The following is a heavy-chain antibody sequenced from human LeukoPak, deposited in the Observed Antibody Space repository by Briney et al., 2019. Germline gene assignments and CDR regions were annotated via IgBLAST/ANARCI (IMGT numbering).Heavy chain of an antibody. V-gene: IGHV3-23*01. CDR1: GFTFSSYG. J-gene: IGHJ4*02. CDR3: ATRTNYYDSSGFLDY. Sequence: PGGSLRLSCAASGFTFSSYGMSWVRQDPGKGLEWVSAISGSGGSTYYADSVKGRFTISRDNSKNTLYLQMNSLRAEDTAVYYCATRTNYYDSSGFLDYWGKGTLVTVSS. CDR2: ISGSGGST. D-gene: IGHD3-22*01.